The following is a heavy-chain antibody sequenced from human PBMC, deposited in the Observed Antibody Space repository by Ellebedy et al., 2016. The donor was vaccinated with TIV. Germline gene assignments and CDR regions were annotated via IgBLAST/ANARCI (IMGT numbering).Heavy chain of an antibody. Sequence: PGGSLRLSCAASGFTFSSYGMHWVRQAPGKGLEWVAVISYDGTNKYYADSVRGRFTISRDNSKNTLYLQMNSLRAEDTAVYYCARERRYTVVTMDYWGQGTLVTVSS. D-gene: IGHD4-23*01. CDR1: GFTFSSYG. CDR3: ARERRYTVVTMDY. J-gene: IGHJ4*02. CDR2: ISYDGTNK. V-gene: IGHV3-30*03.